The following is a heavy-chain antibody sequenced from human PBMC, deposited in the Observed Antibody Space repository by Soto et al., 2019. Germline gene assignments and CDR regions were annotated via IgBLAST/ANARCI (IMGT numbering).Heavy chain of an antibody. D-gene: IGHD5-12*01. CDR2: INAGNGNT. CDR3: ARAAGYSGYDQEDAFDI. V-gene: IGHV1-3*01. CDR1: GYTFTSYA. Sequence: ASVKVSCKASGYTFTSYAMHWVRQAPGQRLGWMGWINAGNGNTKYSQKFQGRVTITRDTSASTAYMELSSLRSEDTAVYYCARAAGYSGYDQEDAFDIWGQGTMVTVSS. J-gene: IGHJ3*02.